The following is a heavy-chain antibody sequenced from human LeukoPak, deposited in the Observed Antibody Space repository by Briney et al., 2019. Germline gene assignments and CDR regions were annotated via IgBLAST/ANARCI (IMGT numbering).Heavy chain of an antibody. CDR1: GFTFTNFW. D-gene: IGHD2-2*01. CDR3: ASLTSTSPEDY. CDR2: ITTDGSST. V-gene: IGHV3-74*01. Sequence: GGSLRLSCAASGFTFTNFWMHWVRQAPGKGLEWVSRITTDGSSTRYADSVKGRFTISRDNAKSTVYLQMNSLRAEDTTMYYCASLTSTSPEDYWGQGTLVTVSS. J-gene: IGHJ4*02.